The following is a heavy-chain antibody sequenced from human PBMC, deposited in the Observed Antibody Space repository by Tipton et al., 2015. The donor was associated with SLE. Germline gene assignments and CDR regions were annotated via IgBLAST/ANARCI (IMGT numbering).Heavy chain of an antibody. V-gene: IGHV4-39*07. D-gene: IGHD3-16*01. Sequence: TLSLTCTVSGGSISSSSYYWGWIRQPPGKGLEWIGSTYYSGSTYYNPSLKSRVTISVDTSKNQFSLKLSSVTAADTAVYYCARDMGGLRAFDIWGQGTMVTVSS. CDR2: TYYSGST. CDR3: ARDMGGLRAFDI. CDR1: GGSISSSSYY. J-gene: IGHJ3*02.